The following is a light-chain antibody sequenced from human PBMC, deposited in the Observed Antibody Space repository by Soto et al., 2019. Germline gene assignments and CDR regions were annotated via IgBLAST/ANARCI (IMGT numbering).Light chain of an antibody. V-gene: IGKV1-5*03. Sequence: DIQMTQSPSTLSASAGDRVTITCRASRSINTWLAWYQLKPGRAPKLLIYKASTLESGVSSRFSGSGSGTEFTLTISSLQPDDFATYYCQQYQTYSQFGQGTKVEIK. CDR2: KAS. CDR1: RSINTW. CDR3: QQYQTYSQ. J-gene: IGKJ1*01.